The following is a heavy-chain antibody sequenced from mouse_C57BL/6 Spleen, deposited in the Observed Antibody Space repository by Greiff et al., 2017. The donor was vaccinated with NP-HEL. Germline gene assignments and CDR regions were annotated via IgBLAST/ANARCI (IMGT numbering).Heavy chain of an antibody. Sequence: QVQLQQPGAELVKPGASVKLSCKASGYTFTSYWMHWVKQRPGQGLEWIGMIHPNSGSTNYNEKFKSKATLTVDKSSSTAYMQLSSLTSEDSAFYYCAVDYGYDEGDYWGQGTTLPVSS. CDR3: AVDYGYDEGDY. J-gene: IGHJ2*01. D-gene: IGHD2-2*01. V-gene: IGHV1-64*01. CDR1: GYTFTSYW. CDR2: IHPNSGST.